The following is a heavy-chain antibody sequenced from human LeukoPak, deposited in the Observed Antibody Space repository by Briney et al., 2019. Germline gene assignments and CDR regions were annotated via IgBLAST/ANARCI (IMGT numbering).Heavy chain of an antibody. Sequence: SVKVSCKASGGTFSNYVISWVRQAPGQGLEWVGGFIPIFGTANYAQKFQGRVTITADKSTSTAYMELSSLRSEDTAVYDCAGAFYFDSSGYYYYAFDIWGQGTMVTVSS. J-gene: IGHJ3*02. V-gene: IGHV1-69*06. CDR1: GGTFSNYV. D-gene: IGHD3-22*01. CDR2: FIPIFGTA. CDR3: AGAFYFDSSGYYYYAFDI.